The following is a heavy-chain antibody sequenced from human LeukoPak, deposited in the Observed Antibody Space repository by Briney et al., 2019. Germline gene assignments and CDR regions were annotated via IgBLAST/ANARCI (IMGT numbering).Heavy chain of an antibody. CDR1: GYTFTSYG. Sequence: ASVKVSCKASGYTFTSYGISWVRQAPGQGLEWMGIINPSSGSISYAQKFQGRVTMTEDTSTDTAYMELSSLRSEDTAVYYCATRKTQYYYDSSASPVGMDVWGQGTTVTVSS. CDR3: ATRKTQYYYDSSASPVGMDV. D-gene: IGHD3-22*01. V-gene: IGHV1-46*01. CDR2: INPSSGSI. J-gene: IGHJ6*02.